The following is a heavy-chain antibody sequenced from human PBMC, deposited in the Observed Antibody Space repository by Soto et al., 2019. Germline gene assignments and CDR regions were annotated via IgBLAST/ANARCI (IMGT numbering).Heavy chain of an antibody. J-gene: IGHJ4*02. V-gene: IGHV3-30*18. CDR3: AKDRNSFGYDSFVH. D-gene: IGHD3-22*01. Sequence: LRLSCATSGFTFSSYGMHWVRQAPGKGLEWVAVLSSDGSSRFYADSVKGRFTISRDNSENTLYLQMNSLRNEDTAVYYCAKDRNSFGYDSFVHWGQGTLVTVSS. CDR1: GFTFSSYG. CDR2: LSSDGSSR.